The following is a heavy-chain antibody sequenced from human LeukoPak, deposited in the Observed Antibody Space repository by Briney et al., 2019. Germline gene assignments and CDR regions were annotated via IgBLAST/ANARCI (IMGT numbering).Heavy chain of an antibody. V-gene: IGHV4-39*01. CDR2: IYYSGST. Sequence: PSETLSLTCTVSGGSISSSSYYWGWIRQPPGKGLEWIGSIYYSGSTYYNPSLKSRVTISVDTSKNQFSLKLSSVTAADTAVYYCAGHVHELSQWGQGTLVTVSS. J-gene: IGHJ4*02. CDR3: AGHVHELSQ. CDR1: GGSISSSSYY. D-gene: IGHD3-10*02.